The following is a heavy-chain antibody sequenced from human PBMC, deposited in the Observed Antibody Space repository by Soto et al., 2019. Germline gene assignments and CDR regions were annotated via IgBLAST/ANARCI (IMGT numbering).Heavy chain of an antibody. J-gene: IGHJ4*02. CDR2: IIPIFGKA. D-gene: IGHD3-22*01. V-gene: IGHV1-69*01. CDR1: GGTFNNYA. Sequence: VQLVQSGAEVKKPGSSVKVSCKASGGTFNNYAISWVRQAPGQGLEWMGGIIPIFGKANYAQNFQGRVTITADESTSTAYMELRSLRSEDTAVYYCARGVHYDSSGYYYFYWGQGTLVTVSS. CDR3: ARGVHYDSSGYYYFY.